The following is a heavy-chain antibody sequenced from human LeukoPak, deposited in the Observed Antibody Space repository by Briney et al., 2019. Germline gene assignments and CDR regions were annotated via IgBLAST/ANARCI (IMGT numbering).Heavy chain of an antibody. V-gene: IGHV3-7*01. D-gene: IGHD6-19*01. CDR3: ARVSSLAVAGFFDH. CDR1: GFTFSSYW. Sequence: PGGSLRPSCAASGFTFSSYWMNWVRQAPGKGLEWVANIKQDGSEKDYVDSVKGRFTISRDNAKNSLYLQMNSLRAEDTAVYYCARVSSLAVAGFFDHWGQGILVTVSS. J-gene: IGHJ4*02. CDR2: IKQDGSEK.